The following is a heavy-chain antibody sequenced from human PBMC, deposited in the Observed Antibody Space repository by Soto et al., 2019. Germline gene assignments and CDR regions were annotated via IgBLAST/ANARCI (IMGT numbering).Heavy chain of an antibody. V-gene: IGHV1-69*01. CDR2: IIPIFGTA. CDR1: GGTFSSYA. D-gene: IGHD1-26*01. J-gene: IGHJ4*02. Sequence: QVQLVQSGAEVQKPGSSVKVSCKASGGTFSSYAISWVRQAPGQGLEWMGGIIPIFGTANYAQKFQGRVMITADESTITAYMELSSLRSEDTAVYYCARAGGSYSRLEPHSEGCWGQGTLVTVSS. CDR3: ARAGGSYSRLEPHSEGC.